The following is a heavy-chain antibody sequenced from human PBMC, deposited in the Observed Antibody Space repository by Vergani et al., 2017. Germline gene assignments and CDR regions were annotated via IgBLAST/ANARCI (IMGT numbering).Heavy chain of an antibody. CDR3: SSTHSSGYYEHARVTGYFDL. V-gene: IGHV4-30-4*01. CDR1: GGSISSGDST. D-gene: IGHD3-22*01. J-gene: IGHJ2*01. CDR2: FYSSGST. Sequence: QVQLQESGPGLVKPSQTLSLTCTVSGGSISSGDSTWSWLRQPPGQGREWIGYFYSSGSTYYYPSLKSRVTISLDTSKNQFSLKLSTVTAADTAVYYCSSTHSSGYYEHARVTGYFDLWGRGTLVTVSS.